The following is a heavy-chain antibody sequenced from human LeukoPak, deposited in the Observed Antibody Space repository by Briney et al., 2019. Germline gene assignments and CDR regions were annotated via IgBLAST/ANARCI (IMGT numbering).Heavy chain of an antibody. CDR3: ASVGGNGHFDY. Sequence: GGSLRLSCAVSGFTVNINYMSWVRQAPGKGLEWVSTVYSGGPTYYTDSVKGRFTISRDNFKNTLYLQMNSLRAEDTAVYYFASVGGNGHFDYWGQGTLVTVSS. CDR1: GFTVNINY. CDR2: VYSGGPT. J-gene: IGHJ4*02. V-gene: IGHV3-53*01. D-gene: IGHD4-23*01.